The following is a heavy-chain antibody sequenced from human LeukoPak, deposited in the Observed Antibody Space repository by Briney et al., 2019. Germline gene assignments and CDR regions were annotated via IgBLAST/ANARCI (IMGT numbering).Heavy chain of an antibody. V-gene: IGHV4-34*01. CDR3: AIDIVVVPAAIPGDL. J-gene: IGHJ2*01. CDR2: IYHSGST. D-gene: IGHD2-2*01. CDR1: GGSFSGYY. Sequence: SETLSLTCAVYGGSFSGYYWSWIRQPPGKGLEWIGSIYHSGSTYYNPSLKSRVTISVDTSKNQFSLKLSSVTAADTAVYYCAIDIVVVPAAIPGDLWGRGTLVTVSS.